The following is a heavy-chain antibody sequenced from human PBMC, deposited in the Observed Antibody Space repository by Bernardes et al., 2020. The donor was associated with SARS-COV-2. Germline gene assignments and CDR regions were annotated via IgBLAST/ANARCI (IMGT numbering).Heavy chain of an antibody. CDR1: GFTFSDSG. V-gene: IGHV3-73*01. J-gene: IGHJ6*02. CDR2: IRSKAKNYAT. CDR3: TRLRRDGADSYFGFDV. Sequence: GGSLRLCCAGSGFTFSDSGLHWVRKASGKGLEWVGRIRSKAKNYATAYTASVKGRFTVSRDDSKNTAYLLMNSLKSEDTAVYYCTRLRRDGADSYFGFDVWGQGTTVTVSS.